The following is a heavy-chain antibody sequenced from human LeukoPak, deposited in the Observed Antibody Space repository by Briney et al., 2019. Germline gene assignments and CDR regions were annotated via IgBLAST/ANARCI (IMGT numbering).Heavy chain of an antibody. J-gene: IGHJ4*02. CDR1: GYTFTGYY. CDR2: INPSSGGT. D-gene: IGHD3-10*01. V-gene: IGHV1-2*02. Sequence: ASVKVSCKASGYTFTGYYMHWVRQAPGQGLEWMGWINPSSGGTNYAQKFQGRVTMTRDTSISTAYMELSRLRSDDTAVYYCASISSVVVRGVIHDYWGQGTLVTVSS. CDR3: ASISSVVVRGVIHDY.